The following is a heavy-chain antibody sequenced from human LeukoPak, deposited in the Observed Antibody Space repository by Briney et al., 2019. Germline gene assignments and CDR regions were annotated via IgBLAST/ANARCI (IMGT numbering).Heavy chain of an antibody. J-gene: IGHJ4*01. CDR3: ARGNNMGYYDSSGYYLLDY. CDR1: GYSFTSYW. CDR2: IYPGDSDT. Sequence: GESLKISCKGSGYSFTSYWIGWVRQMPGKGLEWMGIIYPGDSDTRYSPSFQGQVTISADKSISTAYLQWSSLKALDTAMYYCARGNNMGYYDSSGYYLLDYWGQEPWSPSPQ. V-gene: IGHV5-51*01. D-gene: IGHD3-22*01.